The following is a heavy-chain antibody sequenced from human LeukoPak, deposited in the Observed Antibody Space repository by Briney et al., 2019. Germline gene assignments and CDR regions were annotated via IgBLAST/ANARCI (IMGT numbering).Heavy chain of an antibody. Sequence: KPSETLSLTCTVSGDSISDYHWSWIRQPAGKGLEWIGRIINSGVTNYNPSLDSRVTISVGRSKNQFSLRLTSVTAADTAVYYCGTSEVGSSSYESYDYWGQGTQVTVSA. J-gene: IGHJ4*02. CDR3: GTSEVGSSSYESYDY. CDR1: GDSISDYH. CDR2: IINSGVT. D-gene: IGHD1-26*01. V-gene: IGHV4-4*07.